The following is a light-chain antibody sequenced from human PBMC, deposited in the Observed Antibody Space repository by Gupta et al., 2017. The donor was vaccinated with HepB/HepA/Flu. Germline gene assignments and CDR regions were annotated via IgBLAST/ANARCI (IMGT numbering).Light chain of an antibody. CDR2: AAS. CDR1: QGISSW. CDR3: QQVNSFPIT. Sequence: IQMTQSPSPESASVGDRVTSTCRASQGISSWLAWYQQKQGKAPTLLIYAASRLQRGVPSRFNGSRCGTDFTLTISSLQPADFATYYCQQVNSFPITFGGGTKVEIK. V-gene: IGKV1-12*01. J-gene: IGKJ4*01.